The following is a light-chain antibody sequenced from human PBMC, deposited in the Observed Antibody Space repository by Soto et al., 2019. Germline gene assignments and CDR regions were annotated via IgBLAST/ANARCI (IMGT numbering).Light chain of an antibody. CDR3: SSYTSSSALDVV. J-gene: IGLJ2*01. V-gene: IGLV2-14*01. CDR1: SSDVGGYNY. CDR2: DVS. Sequence: QSVLTQPASVSGSPGQSITISCTGTSSDVGGYNYVSWYQQHPGKAPKLMIYDVSNRPSGISNRFSGSMSGNTASLTISGLQAEDEADYYCSSYTSSSALDVVFGGGTKLTAL.